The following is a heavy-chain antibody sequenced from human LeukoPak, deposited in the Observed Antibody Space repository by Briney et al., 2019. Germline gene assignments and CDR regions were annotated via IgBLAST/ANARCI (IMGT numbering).Heavy chain of an antibody. CDR2: IKKDGREK. CDR1: GFTFSSYW. Sequence: GGSLRLSCAASGFTFSSYWMSWVRQAPGKGLEWVANIKKDGREKYYVDSVKGRFTISRDNAKNSLYLQMNSLRAEDTAVYYCARDLDWILFDYWGQGTLVTVSS. CDR3: ARDLDWILFDY. D-gene: IGHD3-9*01. V-gene: IGHV3-7*01. J-gene: IGHJ4*02.